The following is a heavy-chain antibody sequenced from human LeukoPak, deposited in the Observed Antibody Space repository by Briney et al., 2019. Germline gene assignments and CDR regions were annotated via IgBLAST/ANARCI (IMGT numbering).Heavy chain of an antibody. CDR3: ARHRRRLIAAAGTHWFDP. J-gene: IGHJ5*02. CDR2: IYHSGST. CDR1: GGSISSSNW. D-gene: IGHD6-13*01. V-gene: IGHV4-4*02. Sequence: PSKTLSLTCAVSGGSISSSNWWSWVRQPPGKGLEWIGEIYHSGSTNYNPSLKSRVTISVDTSKNQFSLKLSSVTAADTAVYYCARHRRRLIAAAGTHWFDPWGQGTLVTVSS.